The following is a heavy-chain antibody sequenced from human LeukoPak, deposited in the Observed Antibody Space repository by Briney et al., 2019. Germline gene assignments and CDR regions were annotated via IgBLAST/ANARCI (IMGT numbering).Heavy chain of an antibody. CDR2: IRYDGSNK. V-gene: IGHV3-30*02. CDR1: GFTFSSYG. Sequence: PGGSLRLSCAASGFTFSSYGMHWVRQAPGKGLEWVAFIRYDGSNKYYADSVKGRFTISRDNSKNTLYLQMNSLRAEDTAAYYCAKALNYYDSRPIDYWGQGTLVTVSS. J-gene: IGHJ4*02. CDR3: AKALNYYDSRPIDY. D-gene: IGHD3-22*01.